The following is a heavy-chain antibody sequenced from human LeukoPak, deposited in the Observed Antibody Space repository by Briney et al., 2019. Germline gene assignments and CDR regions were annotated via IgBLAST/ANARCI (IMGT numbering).Heavy chain of an antibody. CDR1: GFTFSSHG. V-gene: IGHV3-23*01. CDR3: AKNLLGSGAYSWYFDL. D-gene: IGHD1-26*01. J-gene: IGHJ2*01. Sequence: GGSLRLSCAASGFTFSSHGMSWVRQTPGQGLEWVSSISTSGDGTVYADSVKGRVTISRDNSKNTLYLQMNSLRAEDTAVYSCAKNLLGSGAYSWYFDLWGRGTLVTVSS. CDR2: ISTSGDGT.